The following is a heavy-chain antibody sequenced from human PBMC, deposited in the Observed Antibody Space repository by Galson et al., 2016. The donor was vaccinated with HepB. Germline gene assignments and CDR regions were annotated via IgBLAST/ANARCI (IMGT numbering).Heavy chain of an antibody. CDR1: GYSFSTYW. J-gene: IGHJ6*02. CDR3: ARQGSSAGELYYYYGMDV. CDR2: IDPSDSYT. Sequence: QSGAEVKKPGKSLRISCKDSGYSFSTYWIIWVRQMPGKGLEWMGRIDPSDSYTNYSPSFQGHVTIPADKSISTAYLQWSSLKASDTGIYYCARQGSSAGELYYYYGMDVWGQGTTVTVSS. V-gene: IGHV5-10-1*01. D-gene: IGHD2-15*01.